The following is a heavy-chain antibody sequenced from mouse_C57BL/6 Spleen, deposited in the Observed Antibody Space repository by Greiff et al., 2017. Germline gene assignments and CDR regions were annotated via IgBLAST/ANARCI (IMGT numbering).Heavy chain of an antibody. CDR3: ARDYGSSDGFAY. V-gene: IGHV1-82*01. J-gene: IGHJ3*01. CDR1: GYAFSSSW. Sequence: QVQLQQSGPELVKPGASVKISCKASGYAFSSSWMNWVKQRPGKGLEWIGRIYPGDGDTNYNGKFKGKATLTADNSSSTAYMQLSSLTSEDSAVYFWARDYGSSDGFAYWGQGTLVTVSA. D-gene: IGHD1-1*01. CDR2: IYPGDGDT.